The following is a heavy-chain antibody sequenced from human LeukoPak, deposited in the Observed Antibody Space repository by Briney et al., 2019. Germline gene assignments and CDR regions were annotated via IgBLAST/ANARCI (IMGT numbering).Heavy chain of an antibody. CDR2: INPNSGGT. J-gene: IGHJ4*02. D-gene: IGHD3-10*01. CDR1: GYTFTGYY. Sequence: ASVKVSCKASGYTFTGYYMHWVRQAPGQRLEWMGRINPNSGGTNYAQKFQGRVTMTRDTSISTAYMELSRLRSDDTAVYYCARDPLRGYGSIRWGQGTLVTVSS. CDR3: ARDPLRGYGSIR. V-gene: IGHV1-2*06.